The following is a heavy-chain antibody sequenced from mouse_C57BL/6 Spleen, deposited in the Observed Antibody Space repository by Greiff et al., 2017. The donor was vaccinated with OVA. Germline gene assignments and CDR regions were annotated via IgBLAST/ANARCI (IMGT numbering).Heavy chain of an antibody. V-gene: IGHV1-72*01. J-gene: IGHJ4*01. CDR3: ASEGRSHALDY. CDR1: GYTFTSYW. Sequence: QVQLQQPGAELVKPGASVKLSCKASGYTFTSYWMHWVKQRPGRGLEWIGRIDPNRGGTKNNEKIKSKATLTIDKPSSTAYMQHSSLLSEDSAVYYYASEGRSHALDYWGQGTSVTVSS. CDR2: IDPNRGGT. D-gene: IGHD3-3*01.